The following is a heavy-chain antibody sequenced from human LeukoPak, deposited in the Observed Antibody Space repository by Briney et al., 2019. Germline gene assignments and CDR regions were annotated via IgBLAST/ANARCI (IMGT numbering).Heavy chain of an antibody. D-gene: IGHD2-2*01. CDR2: INPNSGGT. CDR1: GYTFTSYY. J-gene: IGHJ5*02. CDR3: ARDIVVVPAALAHFDP. V-gene: IGHV1-2*06. Sequence: GGSVKVSCKASGYTFTSYYMHWVRQAPGQGLEWMGRINPNSGGTNYAQKFQGRVTMTRDTSISTAYMELSRLRSDDTAVYYCARDIVVVPAALAHFDPWGQGTLVTVSS.